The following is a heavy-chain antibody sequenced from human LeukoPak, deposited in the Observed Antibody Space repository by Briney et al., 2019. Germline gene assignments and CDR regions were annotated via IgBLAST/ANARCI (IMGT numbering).Heavy chain of an antibody. Sequence: ASVKVSCKASGYTFIGYHLHWVRQAPGQGVEWMGWFNPKSGDTGYAQKFQGRVTMTRDTSISTAYMELSGLRSDDSAVYYCARDSSIYYYDDAFDIWGQGTMVIVSS. CDR1: GYTFIGYH. CDR3: ARDSSIYYYDDAFDI. CDR2: FNPKSGDT. D-gene: IGHD3-22*01. V-gene: IGHV1-2*02. J-gene: IGHJ3*02.